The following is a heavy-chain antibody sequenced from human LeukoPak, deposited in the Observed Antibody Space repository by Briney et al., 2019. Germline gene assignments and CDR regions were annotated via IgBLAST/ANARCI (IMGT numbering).Heavy chain of an antibody. CDR1: GFTFTTYA. CDR3: ARDREMAAFDY. Sequence: GGSLRLSCAASGFTFTTYAMSWVRQAPGKGLEWVSVISDSGGATYYADSVKGRFTISRDNSKNTLYLQMNSLRVEDTAVYYCARDREMAAFDYWGQGTLVTVSS. V-gene: IGHV3-23*01. D-gene: IGHD5-24*01. J-gene: IGHJ4*02. CDR2: ISDSGGAT.